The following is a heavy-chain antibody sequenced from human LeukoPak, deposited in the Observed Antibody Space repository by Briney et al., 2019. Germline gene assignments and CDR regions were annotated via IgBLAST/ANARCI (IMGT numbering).Heavy chain of an antibody. CDR3: ARDYITMVRGVRVQGAFDI. CDR2: ITPFNGNT. D-gene: IGHD3-10*01. J-gene: IGHJ3*02. V-gene: IGHV1-45*02. Sequence: GSSVKVSCKASGYTFTYRYLHWVRQAPGQALEWMGLITPFNGNTNYVQKFQDRVTMTTDTSNSTAYMELKSLRSDDTAAYYCARDYITMVRGVRVQGAFDIWGQGTMVTVSS. CDR1: GYTFTYRY.